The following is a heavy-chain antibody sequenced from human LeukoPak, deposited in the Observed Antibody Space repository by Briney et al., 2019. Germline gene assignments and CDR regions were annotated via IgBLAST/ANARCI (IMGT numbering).Heavy chain of an antibody. CDR3: ARDHGHKSVDY. CDR1: GYTFSSYG. J-gene: IGHJ4*02. V-gene: IGHV1-18*01. D-gene: IGHD2-21*01. CDR2: ISAYNGNT. Sequence: ASVKVSCKASGYTFSSYGISWLRQAPGQGLEWMGWISAYNGNTNYAQKFQGRVTMTTDTSTRTLYMEVRSLRSDDTAVYYCARDHGHKSVDYWGQGTLVTVSS.